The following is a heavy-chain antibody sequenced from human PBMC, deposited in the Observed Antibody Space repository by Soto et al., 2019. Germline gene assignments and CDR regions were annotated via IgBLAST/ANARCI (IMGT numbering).Heavy chain of an antibody. V-gene: IGHV1-69*13. CDR3: ARDSGAKLSSS. Sequence: GASVKVSCKASGGTFSSYRFNWVRQARGQGLEWLGGIVPIYRTADYAQKFQGRVTITADESTRTVYLELSSLKSQDTALYHCARDSGAKLSSSWGQGTLVTVSS. D-gene: IGHD6-13*01. CDR2: IVPIYRTA. CDR1: GGTFSSYR. J-gene: IGHJ4*02.